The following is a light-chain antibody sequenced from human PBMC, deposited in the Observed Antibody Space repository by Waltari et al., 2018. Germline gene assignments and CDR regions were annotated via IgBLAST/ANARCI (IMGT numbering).Light chain of an antibody. J-gene: IGKJ4*01. V-gene: IGKV1-39*01. Sequence: DLQMTQSPSSLYASVGDRVTITFRASQSITNFLNWYQQRPGKAPKRLIYAASILQSGVPSKFSGSGSGTDFTLTISRLQPEDFATYYCQQSYNAPLTFGGGTKVEIK. CDR3: QQSYNAPLT. CDR1: QSITNF. CDR2: AAS.